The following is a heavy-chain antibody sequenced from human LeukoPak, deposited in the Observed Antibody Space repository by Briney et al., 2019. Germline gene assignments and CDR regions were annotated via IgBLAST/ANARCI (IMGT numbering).Heavy chain of an antibody. V-gene: IGHV3-74*01. Sequence: GGSLRLSCAASGNYWMHWVRQVPGKGLVWVSHINSDGSWSSYADSVKGRFTISKDNAKNTVYLQMNSLRAEDTAVYYCVSLYETYWGRGTLVTVSS. J-gene: IGHJ4*02. CDR3: VSLYETY. CDR2: INSDGSWS. CDR1: GNYW. D-gene: IGHD2/OR15-2a*01.